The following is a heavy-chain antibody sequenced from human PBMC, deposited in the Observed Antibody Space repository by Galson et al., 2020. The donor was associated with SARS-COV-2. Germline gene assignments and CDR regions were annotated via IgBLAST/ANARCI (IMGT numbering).Heavy chain of an antibody. CDR2: IWYDGSYK. CDR3: ARERTVGATLGGYYGMDV. Sequence: GESLKISCAASGFSFSNYGMHWVRQAPGKGLEWVALIWYDGSYKYYTDSVKGRFTISRDNSKNTLYVQMNSLRAEDTAVYYCARERTVGATLGGYYGMDVWGPGTTVTVSS. J-gene: IGHJ6*02. CDR1: GFSFSNYG. D-gene: IGHD1-26*01. V-gene: IGHV3-33*01.